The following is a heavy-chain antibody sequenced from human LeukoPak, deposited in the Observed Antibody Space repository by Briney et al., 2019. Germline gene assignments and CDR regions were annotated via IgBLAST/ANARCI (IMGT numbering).Heavy chain of an antibody. D-gene: IGHD3-22*01. V-gene: IGHV3-23*01. CDR3: AKDMSGRYYDSSGYYYRTDLSKYYFDY. CDR1: GFTFSSYA. J-gene: IGHJ4*02. Sequence: PGGSLRLSCAASGFTFSSYAMSWVRQPPGKGLEWVSAISGSGGSTYYADSVKGRFTISRDNSKNTLYLQMNSLRAEDTAVYYCAKDMSGRYYDSSGYYYRTDLSKYYFDYWGQGTLVTVSS. CDR2: ISGSGGST.